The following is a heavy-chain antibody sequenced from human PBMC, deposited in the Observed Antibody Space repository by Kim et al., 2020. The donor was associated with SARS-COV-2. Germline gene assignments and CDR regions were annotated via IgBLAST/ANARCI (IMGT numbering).Heavy chain of an antibody. CDR1: GFTFSNYG. CDR3: AQDLKGYFDCLRSRFFYYYGVDV. V-gene: IGHV3-30*18. Sequence: GGSLRLSCAASGFTFSNYGMHWVRQAPGKRLEWVAVISYDGSNKYYADSVKGRFTISRDNSKNTLYLQMNSLRAEYTAVYYCAQDLKGYFDCLRSRFFYYYGVDVWGQGTTVTVSS. D-gene: IGHD3-9*01. CDR2: ISYDGSNK. J-gene: IGHJ6*02.